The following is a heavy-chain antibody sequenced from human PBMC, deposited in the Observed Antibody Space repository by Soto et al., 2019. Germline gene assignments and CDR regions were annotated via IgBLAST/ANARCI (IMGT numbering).Heavy chain of an antibody. CDR3: ARGPLNYYGSGSYYPWFDP. CDR2: INPNSGGT. D-gene: IGHD3-10*01. J-gene: IGHJ5*02. V-gene: IGHV1-2*04. Sequence: QVQLVQSGAEVKKPGASVKVSCKASGYTFTGYYMHWVRQAPGQGLEWMGWINPNSGGTNYAQKFQGWVTMTRDTSISTAYMELGRLRSDDTAVYYCARGPLNYYGSGSYYPWFDPWVQGTLVTVSS. CDR1: GYTFTGYY.